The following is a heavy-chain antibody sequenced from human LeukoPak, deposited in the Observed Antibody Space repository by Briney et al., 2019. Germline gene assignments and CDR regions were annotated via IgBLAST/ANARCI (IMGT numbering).Heavy chain of an antibody. D-gene: IGHD3-22*01. CDR1: GGSISSSNYY. CDR3: ARYAPNYYDPTPYYFDY. V-gene: IGHV4-39*01. CDR2: IYYSGNT. J-gene: IGHJ4*02. Sequence: SEALSLTCAVSGGSISSSNYYWGWIRQPPGQGLEWIGSIYYSGNTYYNPSLKSRVTISVDTSKNQFSLKLDSVTAADTAVYFCARYAPNYYDPTPYYFDYWGQGTPVTVSS.